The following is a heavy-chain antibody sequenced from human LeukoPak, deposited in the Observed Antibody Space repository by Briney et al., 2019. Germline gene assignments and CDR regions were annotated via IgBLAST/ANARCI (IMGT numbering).Heavy chain of an antibody. CDR3: AKDRAYDILTGYYSPDY. D-gene: IGHD3-9*01. Sequence: GGSLRLSCAASGFTFSSYAMSWVRQAPGKGLEWVSAISGSGGSTYYADSVKGRFTISRGNSKNTLYLQMNSLRAEDTAVYYCAKDRAYDILTGYYSPDYWGQGTLVTVSS. V-gene: IGHV3-23*01. CDR2: ISGSGGST. CDR1: GFTFSSYA. J-gene: IGHJ4*02.